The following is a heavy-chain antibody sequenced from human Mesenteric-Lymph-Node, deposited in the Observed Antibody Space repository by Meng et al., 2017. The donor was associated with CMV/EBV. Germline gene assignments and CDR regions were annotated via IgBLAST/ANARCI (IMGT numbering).Heavy chain of an antibody. CDR1: GFTFSSYE. CDR2: IYSGGST. D-gene: IGHD4-17*01. J-gene: IGHJ4*02. V-gene: IGHV3-53*01. CDR3: ASFGTVTARGYFDY. Sequence: GESLKISCAASGFTFSSYEMNWVRQAPGKGLEWVSVIYSGGSTYYADSVKGRFTISRDNSKNTLYLQMNSLRAEDTAVYYCASFGTVTARGYFDYWGQGTLVTVSS.